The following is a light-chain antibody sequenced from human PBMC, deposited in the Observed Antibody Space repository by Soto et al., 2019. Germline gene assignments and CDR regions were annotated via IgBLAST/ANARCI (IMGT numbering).Light chain of an antibody. CDR2: LNSDGSH. Sequence: QPVLTQSPSASASLGASVKLTCILSSGHSNYAIAWHQQQPEKGPRYLMKLNSDGSHSKGDGIPDRFSGSSSGAERYLTISSLQSEDEADYYCQTWGTGIHVVFGGGTKLTVL. V-gene: IGLV4-69*01. CDR1: SGHSNYA. CDR3: QTWGTGIHVV. J-gene: IGLJ2*01.